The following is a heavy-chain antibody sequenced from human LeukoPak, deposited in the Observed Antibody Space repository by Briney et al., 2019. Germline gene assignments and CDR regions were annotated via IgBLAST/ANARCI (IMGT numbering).Heavy chain of an antibody. CDR3: ARSGGRDGYNFDY. CDR1: GASISSYY. V-gene: IGHV4-59*01. D-gene: IGHD5-24*01. CDR2: ISYSGST. Sequence: SETLSLTCTVSGASISSYYWSWIRQPPGKGLEWIGYISYSGSTNYNPSLKSRVTISVDTSKNQFSLKLSSVTATDTAVYYCARSGGRDGYNFDYWGREPWSPSPQ. J-gene: IGHJ4*02.